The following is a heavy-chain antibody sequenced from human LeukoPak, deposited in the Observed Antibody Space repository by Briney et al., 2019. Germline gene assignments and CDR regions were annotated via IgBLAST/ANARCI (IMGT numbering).Heavy chain of an antibody. CDR2: INHSGNT. CDR3: ARGLREWVLSRFDY. D-gene: IGHD3-3*01. V-gene: IGHV4-34*01. CDR1: GGSFSGYY. Sequence: SETLSLTCAVYGGSFSGYYWSWIRQPPGKGLEWIGEINHSGNTNYNPSLKSRVTISVDTSKNQFSLKLSSVTAADTAVYYCARGLREWVLSRFDYWGQGTLVTVSS. J-gene: IGHJ4*02.